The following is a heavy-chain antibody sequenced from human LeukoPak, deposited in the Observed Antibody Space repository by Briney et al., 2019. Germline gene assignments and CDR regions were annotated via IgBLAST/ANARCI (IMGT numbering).Heavy chain of an antibody. Sequence: GGSLRLSCATSGFTFSSYSMNWVRQAPGKGLEWVSYISSSSSTIYYADSVKGRFTISRDNVKNSLYLQMNSLRAEDTAVYYCARESWSFDYWGQGTLVTVSS. CDR1: GFTFSSYS. V-gene: IGHV3-48*04. CDR2: ISSSSSTI. D-gene: IGHD3-10*01. J-gene: IGHJ4*02. CDR3: ARESWSFDY.